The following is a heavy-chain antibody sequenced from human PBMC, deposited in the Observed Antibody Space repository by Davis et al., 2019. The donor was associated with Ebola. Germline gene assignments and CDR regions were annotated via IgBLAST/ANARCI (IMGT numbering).Heavy chain of an antibody. V-gene: IGHV1-46*01. CDR2: INPSGGST. J-gene: IGHJ4*02. Sequence: ASVKVSCKASGYTFTSYAISWVRQAPGQGLEWMGIINPSGGSTSYAQKFQGRVTMTRDTSTSTVYMELSSLRSEDTAVYYCARAPVARAYFDYWGQGTLVTVSS. CDR1: GYTFTSYA. D-gene: IGHD6-19*01. CDR3: ARAPVARAYFDY.